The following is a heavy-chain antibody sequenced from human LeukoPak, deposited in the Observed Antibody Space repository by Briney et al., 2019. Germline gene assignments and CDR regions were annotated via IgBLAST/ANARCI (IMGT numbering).Heavy chain of an antibody. CDR1: GFTFSSYA. D-gene: IGHD4-11*01. J-gene: IGHJ4*02. V-gene: IGHV3-30-3*01. Sequence: PGRSLRLSCAASGFTFSSYAMHWVRQAPGKGLEWVAVISYDGSNKYYADSVKGRFTISRDNSKNTLYLQMNSLRAEDTAVYYCAKGRKPDRLQQVLYYFDYWGQGTLVTVSS. CDR3: AKGRKPDRLQQVLYYFDY. CDR2: ISYDGSNK.